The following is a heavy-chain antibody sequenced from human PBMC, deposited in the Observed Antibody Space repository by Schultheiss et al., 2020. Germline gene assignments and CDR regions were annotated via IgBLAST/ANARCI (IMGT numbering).Heavy chain of an antibody. Sequence: SETLSLTCNVSGVSISSGSHYWSWIRQHPGRGLEWIGRIYTSGSTNYNPSLKSRVTISVDTSKNQFSLKLSSVTAADTAMYYCARESGVRGVIHAFDIWGQGTMVTVSS. CDR1: GVSISSGSHY. CDR2: IYTSGST. V-gene: IGHV4-61*01. J-gene: IGHJ3*02. CDR3: ARESGVRGVIHAFDI. D-gene: IGHD3-10*01.